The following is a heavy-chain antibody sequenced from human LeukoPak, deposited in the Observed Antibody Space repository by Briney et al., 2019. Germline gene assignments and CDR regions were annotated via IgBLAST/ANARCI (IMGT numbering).Heavy chain of an antibody. J-gene: IGHJ4*02. Sequence: KASETLSLTCTVSGGSISNSFWSWIRQPAGEGLEWIGRIYTSGSTDYNPSLKSRVTMSVDTPKNQFSLKLNSVTAADTAVYYCARDKRWSSCFDYWGQGILVTVSS. D-gene: IGHD6-13*01. CDR3: ARDKRWSSCFDY. CDR2: IYTSGST. CDR1: GGSISNSF. V-gene: IGHV4-4*07.